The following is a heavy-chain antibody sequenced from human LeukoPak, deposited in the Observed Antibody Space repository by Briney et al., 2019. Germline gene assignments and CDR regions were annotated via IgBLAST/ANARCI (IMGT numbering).Heavy chain of an antibody. CDR3: VSVYSSNLDS. Sequence: SETLSLTCTVSGGSISSSSYYWGWIRQPPGKGLEWIGSIYYSGSTYYNPSLKSRVTISVDTSKNQFSLKLSSVTAADTAGYYCVSVYSSNLDSGGQGPLATVPS. V-gene: IGHV4-39*01. D-gene: IGHD3-22*01. J-gene: IGHJ4*02. CDR1: GGSISSSSYY. CDR2: IYYSGST.